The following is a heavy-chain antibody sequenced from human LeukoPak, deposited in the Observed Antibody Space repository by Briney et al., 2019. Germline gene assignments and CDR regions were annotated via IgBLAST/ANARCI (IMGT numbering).Heavy chain of an antibody. Sequence: GRSLRLSCVVSGFTFSSYWMSWVRQAPGKGMEWVANIKKDGSEKYYVDSVKGRFTISRDNAKNSLYLQINSLRAEDTAVYYCARVPYYYDSSPGFDIWGQGTMVTVSS. CDR2: IKKDGSEK. CDR1: GFTFSSYW. CDR3: ARVPYYYDSSPGFDI. D-gene: IGHD3-22*01. V-gene: IGHV3-7*05. J-gene: IGHJ3*02.